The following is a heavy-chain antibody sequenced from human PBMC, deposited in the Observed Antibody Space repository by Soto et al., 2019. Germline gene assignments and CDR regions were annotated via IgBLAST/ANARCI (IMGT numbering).Heavy chain of an antibody. J-gene: IGHJ6*02. V-gene: IGHV1-69*13. CDR2: IIPISDTT. CDR3: ARSQGSSTSLEIYYYYYYGMDV. Sequence: ASVKVSCKASGYTFTSYYMHWVRQAPGQGLEWMGGIIPISDTTNYAQKFQGRVTITADESTSTAYMELSSLRSEDTAVYYCARSQGSSTSLEIYYYYYYGMDVWGQGTTVTVSS. D-gene: IGHD2-2*01. CDR1: GYTFTSYY.